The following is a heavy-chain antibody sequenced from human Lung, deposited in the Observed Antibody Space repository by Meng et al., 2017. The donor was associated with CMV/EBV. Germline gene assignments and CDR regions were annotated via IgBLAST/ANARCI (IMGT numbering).Heavy chain of an antibody. CDR1: GFTFSTAW. J-gene: IGHJ4*02. Sequence: ESXKISCAASGFTFSTAWMSWVRQAPGKGLEWVGRIKSKTDGGTTDYAAPVKGRFTMSRDDLRNTLYLQMNSLKTDDTGVYYCTKGRRFDYWGQGTLVTVSS. V-gene: IGHV3-15*01. CDR2: IKSKTDGGTT. CDR3: TKGRRFDY.